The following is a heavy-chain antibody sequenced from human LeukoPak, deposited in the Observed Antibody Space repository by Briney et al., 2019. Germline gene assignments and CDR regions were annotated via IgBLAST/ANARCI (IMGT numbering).Heavy chain of an antibody. CDR2: ISGSGGST. Sequence: GGSLRLSCAASGFTFSSYAMSWVRQAPGKGLEWVSAISGSGGSTYYADSVKGRFTISRDNSKNTLYLQMNSLRAEDTAVYYCANYQALGKYYFVYWGQGTLVTVSS. V-gene: IGHV3-23*01. D-gene: IGHD1-26*01. CDR1: GFTFSSYA. J-gene: IGHJ4*02. CDR3: ANYQALGKYYFVY.